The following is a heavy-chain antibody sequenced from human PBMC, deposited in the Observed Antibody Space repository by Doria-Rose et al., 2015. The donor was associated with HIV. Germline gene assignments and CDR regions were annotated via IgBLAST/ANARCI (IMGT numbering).Heavy chain of an antibody. CDR3: ARIKSSRWYRKYYFDF. V-gene: IGHV2-26*01. D-gene: IGHD6-13*01. CDR2: TFSDDER. J-gene: IGHJ4*02. CDR1: GVSLSSPGMG. Sequence: QVQLVQSGPVLVKPTETLTLTCTVSGVSLSSPGMGVSWIRQPPGKALEWLADTFSDDERYYKTTLKSRLTISRGTSKSQVVLTMTDMDPVDTATYYCARIKSSRWYRKYYFDFWGQGALVIVSA.